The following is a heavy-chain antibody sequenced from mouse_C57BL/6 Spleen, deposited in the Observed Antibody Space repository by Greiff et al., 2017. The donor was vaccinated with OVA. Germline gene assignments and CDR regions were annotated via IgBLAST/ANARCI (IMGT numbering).Heavy chain of an antibody. CDR1: GYAFSSSW. CDR3: ARGGYDYDEGRFAY. V-gene: IGHV1-82*01. CDR2: IYPGAGDT. D-gene: IGHD2-4*01. J-gene: IGHJ3*01. Sequence: VQLQQSGPELVKPGASVKISCKASGYAFSSSWMNWVKQRPGKGLEWIGRIYPGAGDTNYNGKFKGKATLTADKSSSTAYMQLSSLTSEDSAVYFCARGGYDYDEGRFAYWGQGTLVTVSA.